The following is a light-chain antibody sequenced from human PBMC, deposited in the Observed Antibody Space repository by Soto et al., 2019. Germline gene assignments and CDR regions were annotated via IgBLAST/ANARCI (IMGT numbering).Light chain of an antibody. CDR1: NIGSKS. CDR3: QVWDSSSDHVV. J-gene: IGLJ2*01. V-gene: IGLV3-21*02. Sequence: SYELTQPPSVSVAPGQTARITCGGNNIGSKSVHWYQQKPGQAPVLGVYDDSARPSGIPERFSGSNSGNTATLTISRVEAGDEADYYCQVWDSSSDHVVFGGGTKLTVL. CDR2: DDS.